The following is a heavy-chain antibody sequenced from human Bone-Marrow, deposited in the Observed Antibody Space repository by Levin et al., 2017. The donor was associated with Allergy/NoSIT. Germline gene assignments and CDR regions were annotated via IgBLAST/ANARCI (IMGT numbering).Heavy chain of an antibody. CDR3: WMYCSSSICYLRAFDI. J-gene: IGHJ3*02. CDR1: GFTFSDYG. CDR2: ISFDGNTR. D-gene: IGHD2-2*01. V-gene: IGHV3-30*03. Sequence: GESLKISCTASGFTFSDYGMHWVRQAPGKGLERVAVISFDGNTRYYADSVRGRFTISRDNSKNTLYLQMNSLRVEDTGVYYCWMYCSSSICYLRAFDIWGQGTTVIVSS.